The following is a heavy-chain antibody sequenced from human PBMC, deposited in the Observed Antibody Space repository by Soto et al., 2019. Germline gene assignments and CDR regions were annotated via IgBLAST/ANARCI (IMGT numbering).Heavy chain of an antibody. CDR3: ARADGSPYYMDV. Sequence: SETLSLTCTISGVSIISTSYYWGWIRQPPGKGLEWIGSIYHSGSTNYNPSLKSRVAISVDTSKDQFSLKLTSVTAADTAVYYCARADGSPYYMDVWGTGTTVTVSS. V-gene: IGHV4-39*07. CDR2: IYHSGST. J-gene: IGHJ6*03. CDR1: GVSIISTSYY.